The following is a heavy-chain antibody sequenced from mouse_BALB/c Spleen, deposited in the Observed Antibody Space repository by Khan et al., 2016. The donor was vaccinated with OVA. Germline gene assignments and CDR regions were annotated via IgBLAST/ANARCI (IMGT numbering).Heavy chain of an antibody. V-gene: IGHV1S81*02. CDR3: TIGNYPYYTRDY. D-gene: IGHD2-1*01. J-gene: IGHJ4*01. CDR1: GYTFTRYW. CDR2: INPNNGGT. Sequence: QVQLQQSGAELVKPGASVKLSCKASGYTFTRYWMHWVKLRPGQGFEWIGEINPNNGGTNYNEKFKRKATLSVDKSSSTAYMQLSSRTSEDSAVYYCTIGNYPYYTRDYWGQGTSVTVSS.